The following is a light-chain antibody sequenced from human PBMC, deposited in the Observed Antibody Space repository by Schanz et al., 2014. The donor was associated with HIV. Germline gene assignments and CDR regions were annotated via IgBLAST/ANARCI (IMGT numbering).Light chain of an antibody. J-gene: IGKJ5*01. CDR2: GAS. V-gene: IGKV3-20*01. CDR3: QQYGSSPPIT. CDR1: QSVSTY. Sequence: EIVLTQSPGTLSLSPGERATLSCRTSQSVSTYLAWYHQKPGQAPRLLIYGASNRATGIPDRFSGSGSGTDFTLTISRLEPEDFAVYYCQQYGSSPPITFGQGTRLEI.